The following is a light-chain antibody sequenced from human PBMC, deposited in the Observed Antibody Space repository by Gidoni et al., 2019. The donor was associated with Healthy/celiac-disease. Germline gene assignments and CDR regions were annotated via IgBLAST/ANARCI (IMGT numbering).Light chain of an antibody. J-gene: IGLJ3*02. Sequence: SYELTQPPSVSVAPGQTASITCSGDKLGDKYACWYQQKPGQSPVLVIYQDSKRPSGIPERFSGSNSGNPATLTISGTQAMDEADYYCQAWDSSTFWVFGGGTKLTVL. CDR2: QDS. CDR3: QAWDSSTFWV. CDR1: KLGDKY. V-gene: IGLV3-1*01.